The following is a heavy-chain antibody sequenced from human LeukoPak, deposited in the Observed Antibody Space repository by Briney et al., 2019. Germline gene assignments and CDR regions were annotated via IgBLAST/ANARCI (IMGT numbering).Heavy chain of an antibody. J-gene: IGHJ4*02. CDR3: ARDPPPGRDGYNGWD. Sequence: GGSLRLSCAASGFTFSSYWMHWFRQAPGKGLVWVSRLNSDGTSTNYADSVKGRFTISRDNAKSTLYLQMNSLRAEDTAMYYCARDPPPGRDGYNGWDWGQGTLVTVSS. D-gene: IGHD5-24*01. CDR2: LNSDGTST. V-gene: IGHV3-74*01. CDR1: GFTFSSYW.